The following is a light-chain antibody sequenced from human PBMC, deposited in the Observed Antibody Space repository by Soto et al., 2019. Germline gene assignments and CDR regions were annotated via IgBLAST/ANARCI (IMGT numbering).Light chain of an antibody. V-gene: IGKV1-39*01. CDR2: AVS. J-gene: IGKJ1*01. CDR3: QQSYSNPPT. CDR1: QSVSRY. Sequence: DIQMTQSPSSLSASVGDRVTISCRASQSVSRYLNWYQQKVGKAPKLLIYAVSILESGVPSRFNGTVSETDFTLTISSLQPEDFATYYSQQSYSNPPTFGEGNKVEIK.